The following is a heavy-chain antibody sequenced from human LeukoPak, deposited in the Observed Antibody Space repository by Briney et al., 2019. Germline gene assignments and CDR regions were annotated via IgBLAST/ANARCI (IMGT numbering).Heavy chain of an antibody. Sequence: SETLSLTCTVSGGSISSYYWSWIRQPPGKGLEWIGYIYYSGSTNYNPSLKSRVTISVDTSKNQFSLKLSSVTAADTAVYYCARPARYYYDSSGYYGLGAFDIWGQGTMVTVSS. CDR1: GGSISSYY. D-gene: IGHD3-22*01. J-gene: IGHJ3*02. V-gene: IGHV4-59*01. CDR2: IYYSGST. CDR3: ARPARYYYDSSGYYGLGAFDI.